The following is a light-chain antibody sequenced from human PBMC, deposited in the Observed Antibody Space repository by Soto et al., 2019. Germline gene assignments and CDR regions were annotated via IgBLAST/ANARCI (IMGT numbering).Light chain of an antibody. CDR2: AAS. CDR1: QGINNY. V-gene: IGKV1-17*03. CDR3: LHHNSFPLA. Sequence: DIQMTQSPSAMSASVGDRVTITCRASQGINNYLVWFQQKPGKVPKRLISAASSLQGGVPSRFSGSGFGTEFTLTISNLQPEDFATYYCLHHNSFPLAFGGGTK. J-gene: IGKJ4*01.